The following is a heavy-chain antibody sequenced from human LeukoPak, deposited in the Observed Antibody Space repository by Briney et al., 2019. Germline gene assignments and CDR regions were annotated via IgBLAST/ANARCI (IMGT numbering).Heavy chain of an antibody. Sequence: GGTLRLSCAASGFTFSSYWMSWVRQAPGKGLEWVANIKQDGSEKYYVDSVKGRFTISRDNAKNSLYLQMNSLRAEDTAVYYCARVRARSYCTSTSCYGYWGQGTLVTVSS. V-gene: IGHV3-7*01. J-gene: IGHJ4*02. CDR3: ARVRARSYCTSTSCYGY. CDR2: IKQDGSEK. D-gene: IGHD2-2*01. CDR1: GFTFSSYW.